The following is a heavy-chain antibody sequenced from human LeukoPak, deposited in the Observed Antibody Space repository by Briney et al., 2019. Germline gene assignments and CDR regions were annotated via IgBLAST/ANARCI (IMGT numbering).Heavy chain of an antibody. CDR2: ISGSGVGT. J-gene: IGHJ4*02. CDR3: AKNNWNDMPFVDD. D-gene: IGHD1-20*01. V-gene: IGHV3-23*01. Sequence: GGSLRLSCAASGFTFRNSAMSWVRQAPGKGLEWVSTISGSGVGTYYADSVKGRSTISRDNFKNTLYLQMNSLRAEDTAVYYCAKNNWNDMPFVDDWGQGTLVTVSS. CDR1: GFTFRNSA.